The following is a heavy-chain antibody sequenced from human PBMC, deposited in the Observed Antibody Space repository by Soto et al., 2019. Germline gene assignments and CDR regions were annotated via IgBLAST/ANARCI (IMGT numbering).Heavy chain of an antibody. CDR2: INSGGSST. CDR1: GFTFSSYW. CDR3: AREYSGYDFDY. V-gene: IGHV3-74*01. Sequence: GGSLRLSCAASGFTFSSYWMHWVRQAPGKGLVWVSRINSGGSSTSYADSVKGRFTISRDNAKNTLYLQMNSLRAEDTAVYYCAREYSGYDFDYWGQGTLVTVSS. J-gene: IGHJ4*02. D-gene: IGHD5-12*01.